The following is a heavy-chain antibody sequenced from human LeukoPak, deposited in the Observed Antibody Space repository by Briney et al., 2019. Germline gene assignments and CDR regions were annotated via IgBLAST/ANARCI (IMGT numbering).Heavy chain of an antibody. CDR3: ARGSPEYQLLLEV. J-gene: IGHJ4*02. D-gene: IGHD2-2*01. CDR1: GVSFSGYY. CDR2: INHSGST. V-gene: IGHV4-34*01. Sequence: SETLSLTCAVYGVSFSGYYWGWIRQPPGKGLEWIGEINHSGSTNYNPSLKSRVIISVDTSKNQFSLKLSSVTAADTAVYYCARGSPEYQLLLEVWGQGTLVTVYS.